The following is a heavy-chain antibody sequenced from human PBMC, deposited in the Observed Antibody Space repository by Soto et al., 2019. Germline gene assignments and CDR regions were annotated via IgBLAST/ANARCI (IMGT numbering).Heavy chain of an antibody. D-gene: IGHD4-4*01. J-gene: IGHJ4*01. Sequence: AETLSRTCAVSGYSISSCYYWGWIRQPPWKVLEWIANIDHDENKYCTPSLRSRVSISVDTSKNQFSLMLTSVTAADTAVYYCARDMDDSTAFDYWGHGLLVTVSS. CDR3: ARDMDDSTAFDY. CDR2: IDHDENK. CDR1: GYSISSCYY. V-gene: IGHV4-38-2*02.